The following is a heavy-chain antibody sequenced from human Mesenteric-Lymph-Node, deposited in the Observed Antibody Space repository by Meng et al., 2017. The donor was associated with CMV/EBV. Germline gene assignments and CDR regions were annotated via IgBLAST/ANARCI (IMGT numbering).Heavy chain of an antibody. Sequence: LSLTCAASGFTFSNAWMSWVRQAPGKGLEWVGRIKSKTDGGTTDYAAPVKGRFTISRDDSKNTLYLQMNSLKTEDTAVYYCTTVKEWLLDFDYWGQGTLVTVSS. D-gene: IGHD3-3*01. CDR1: GFTFSNAW. J-gene: IGHJ4*02. CDR3: TTVKEWLLDFDY. V-gene: IGHV3-15*01. CDR2: IKSKTDGGTT.